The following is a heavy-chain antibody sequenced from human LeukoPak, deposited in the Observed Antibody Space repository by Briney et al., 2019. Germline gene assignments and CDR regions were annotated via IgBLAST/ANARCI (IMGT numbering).Heavy chain of an antibody. CDR3: AKGLVEPWLVLWFDP. D-gene: IGHD6-19*01. Sequence: GGSLRLSCAASGFTFSSYGMHWVRQAPGKGLEWVAVISYDGSNKYYADSVKGRFTISRDNSKNTLYLQMNSLRAEDTAVYYCAKGLVEPWLVLWFDPWGQGTLVIVSS. CDR2: ISYDGSNK. V-gene: IGHV3-30*18. CDR1: GFTFSSYG. J-gene: IGHJ5*02.